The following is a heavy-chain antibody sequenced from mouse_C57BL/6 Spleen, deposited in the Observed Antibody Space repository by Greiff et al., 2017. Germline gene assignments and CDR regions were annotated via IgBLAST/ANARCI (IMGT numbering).Heavy chain of an antibody. V-gene: IGHV5-9-1*02. CDR3: TRERIYYGSSYPFDY. CDR1: GFTFSSYA. CDR2: ISSGGDYI. J-gene: IGHJ2*01. D-gene: IGHD1-1*01. Sequence: EVKLVESGEGLVKPGGSLKLSCAASGFTFSSYAMSWVRQTPEKRLEWVAYISSGGDYIYYADTVKGRFTISRDNARNTLYLQMSSLKSEDTAMYYCTRERIYYGSSYPFDYRGQGTTRTASS.